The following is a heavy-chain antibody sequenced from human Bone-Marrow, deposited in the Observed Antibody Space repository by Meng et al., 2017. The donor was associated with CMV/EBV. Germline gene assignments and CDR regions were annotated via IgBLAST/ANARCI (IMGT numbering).Heavy chain of an antibody. CDR3: TTEGYYDFWSGYYRVGY. V-gene: IGHV3-15*01. CDR1: GFTFSDAR. J-gene: IGHJ1*01. CDR2: IKSKTDGGTT. D-gene: IGHD3-3*01. Sequence: GESLKISCAASGFTFSDARMNWVRQAPGKGLEWVGRIKSKTDGGTTDYAAPVKGRFTISRDDSKNTLYLQMNSLKTEDTAMYYCTTEGYYDFWSGYYRVGYWGQGTLVTVSS.